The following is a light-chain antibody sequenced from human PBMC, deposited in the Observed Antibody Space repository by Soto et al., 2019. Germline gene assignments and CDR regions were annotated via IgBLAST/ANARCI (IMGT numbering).Light chain of an antibody. Sequence: EIVLTQSPGTLSLSPGERATLSCRASQTVSSSYLAWYQQKPGQAPRLLIHGASSRATGIPDRFSGSGSGTGFTLTLTKLEPEDFAVYYCQQYAGSVALTFGGGTKVEIK. CDR2: GAS. J-gene: IGKJ4*01. CDR3: QQYAGSVALT. V-gene: IGKV3-20*01. CDR1: QTVSSSY.